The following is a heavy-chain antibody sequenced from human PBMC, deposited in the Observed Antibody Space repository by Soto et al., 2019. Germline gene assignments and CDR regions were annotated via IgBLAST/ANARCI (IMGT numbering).Heavy chain of an antibody. D-gene: IGHD3-16*01. CDR2: TYPGDSAT. Sequence: PGESLKISCKTSGFAFSNYWVGWVRQMPGKGFEWMGITYPGDSATKYSPSFQGHVTISSDKSNNTAYLQWSSLRASDTAIYFCAANNRHDTDQLWTYWCQGNLVTVSS. J-gene: IGHJ4*02. CDR1: GFAFSNYW. CDR3: AANNRHDTDQLWTY. V-gene: IGHV5-51*01.